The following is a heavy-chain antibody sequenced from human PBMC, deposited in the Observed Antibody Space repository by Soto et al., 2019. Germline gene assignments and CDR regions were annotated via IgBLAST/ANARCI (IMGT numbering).Heavy chain of an antibody. CDR1: GDSVSSNSAA. J-gene: IGHJ4*02. Sequence: QVQLQQSGPGLVKPSQTLSLTCAISGDSVSSNSAAWNWIRQSPSRGLEWLGRTYYRSKWYNDYAVSVKSRITINPDTSKNQFSLQLNSVTPEDTAVYYCARESRAYCSSTSCYTHFDYWGQGTLVTVSS. D-gene: IGHD2-2*02. V-gene: IGHV6-1*01. CDR2: TYYRSKWYN. CDR3: ARESRAYCSSTSCYTHFDY.